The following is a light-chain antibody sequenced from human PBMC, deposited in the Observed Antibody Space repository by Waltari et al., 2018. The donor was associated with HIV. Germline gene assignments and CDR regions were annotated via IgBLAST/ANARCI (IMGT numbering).Light chain of an antibody. V-gene: IGKV1-6*01. J-gene: IGKJ1*01. CDR1: QDIGND. CDR2: AAS. Sequence: AIQMTQSPSSLSASVGDRVTITCRASQDIGNDLSWYQQRPGKAPNLLIYAASSLQSGVPSRFGGSASGTNFNLTIITLQPEDFATYYCLQDYNYPWTFGQGTKVEIK. CDR3: LQDYNYPWT.